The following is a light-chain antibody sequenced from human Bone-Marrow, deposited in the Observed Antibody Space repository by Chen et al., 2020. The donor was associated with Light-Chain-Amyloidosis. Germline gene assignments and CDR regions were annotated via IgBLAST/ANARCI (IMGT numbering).Light chain of an antibody. J-gene: IGLJ2*01. CDR2: RDK. V-gene: IGLV3-25*03. Sequence: SYELTQPPSVSVSPGQTARITCTGDDLPTKYAYWYQQKPGQAPVLVIHRDKERPSGISERFSGSSSGTTATLTSSGVHAEDEADYHCQSADSSGTYEVIFGGGTKLTVL. CDR1: DLPTKY. CDR3: QSADSSGTYEVI.